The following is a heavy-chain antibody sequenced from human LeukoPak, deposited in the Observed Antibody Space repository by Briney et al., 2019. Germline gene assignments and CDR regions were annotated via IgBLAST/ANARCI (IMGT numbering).Heavy chain of an antibody. V-gene: IGHV4-4*07. CDR1: GGSISSYY. Sequence: SETLSLTCTVSGGSISSYYWSWIRQPAGKGLEWIGRIYTSGSTNYNPSLKSRVTMSVDTSKNQFSLKLSSVTAADTAVYYCARDHYDSSGYYTQTYFDYWGQGTLVTASS. D-gene: IGHD3-22*01. J-gene: IGHJ4*02. CDR3: ARDHYDSSGYYTQTYFDY. CDR2: IYTSGST.